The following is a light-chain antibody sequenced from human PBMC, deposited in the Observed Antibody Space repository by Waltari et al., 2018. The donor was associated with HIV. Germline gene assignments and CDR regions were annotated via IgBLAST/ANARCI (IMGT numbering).Light chain of an antibody. CDR3: AAWDDTLNGFV. CDR1: NSNIGNNA. V-gene: IGLV1-36*01. CDR2: YDR. Sequence: QSVLTQPPSVSEAPRQRVTISCSGSNSNIGNNAVIWFQQLPGKTPKLLIYYDRLLPSGVTDRFSPTTSGPSASLASSGLQSEDAADYYCAAWDDTLNGFVFGTGTRVTVL. J-gene: IGLJ1*01.